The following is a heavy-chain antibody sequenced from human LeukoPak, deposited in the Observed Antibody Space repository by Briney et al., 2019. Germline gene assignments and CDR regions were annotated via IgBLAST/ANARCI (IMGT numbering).Heavy chain of an antibody. CDR1: GGSFSGYY. J-gene: IGHJ4*02. D-gene: IGHD3-9*01. V-gene: IGHV4-34*01. CDR2: INHSGCT. Sequence: PSETLSLTCAVYGGSFSGYYWSWIRQPPGKGVEWIGEINHSGCTNYNPSLKSRVTISVDTSKDQFSLKLSSVTAADTAVYYCARGRRGLRYFVWLPRNDYWGQGTLVTVSS. CDR3: ARGRRGLRYFVWLPRNDY.